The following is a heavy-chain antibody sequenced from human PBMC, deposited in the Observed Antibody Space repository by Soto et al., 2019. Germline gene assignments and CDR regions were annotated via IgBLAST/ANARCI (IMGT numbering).Heavy chain of an antibody. CDR1: GFPFSSYW. V-gene: IGHV3-74*01. D-gene: IGHD2-2*01. CDR2: INGDGTST. Sequence: EVQLVESGGGLVQTGGSLRLSCAASGFPFSSYWMHWVRQAPAEGLVWVARINGDGTSTNYADSVKGRFTISRDIGQNTVYLQMNSLRAEDTAVYSCARGLYHKYGQDHWGQGTLVTVSS. J-gene: IGHJ4*02. CDR3: ARGLYHKYGQDH.